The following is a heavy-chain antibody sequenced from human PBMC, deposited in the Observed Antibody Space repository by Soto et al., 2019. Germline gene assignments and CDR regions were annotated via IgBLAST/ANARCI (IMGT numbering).Heavy chain of an antibody. Sequence: QVQLVESGGGVVQPGRSLRLSCAASGFTFSSYGMHWVRQAPGKGLEWVAVISYDGSNKYYADSVKGRFTISRDNSKNTLYLQMNSLRAEDTAVYYCAKGPGYSSGWAYYYCMDVWGKGTTVTVSS. CDR2: ISYDGSNK. CDR3: AKGPGYSSGWAYYYCMDV. CDR1: GFTFSSYG. J-gene: IGHJ6*03. D-gene: IGHD6-19*01. V-gene: IGHV3-30*18.